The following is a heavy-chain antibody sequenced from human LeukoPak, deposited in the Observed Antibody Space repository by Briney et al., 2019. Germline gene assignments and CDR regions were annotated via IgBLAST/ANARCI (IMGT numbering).Heavy chain of an antibody. CDR3: ARQDYDSINDAFDI. J-gene: IGHJ3*02. D-gene: IGHD3-22*01. Sequence: SETLSLTCTVSGGSISSYYWSWIRQPPGKGLEWIGYIYYSGSTNYNPSLTSRVTISVDTSKNQFSLKLSSVTAADTAAYYCARQDYDSINDAFDIWGQGTMVTVSS. CDR2: IYYSGST. V-gene: IGHV4-59*01. CDR1: GGSISSYY.